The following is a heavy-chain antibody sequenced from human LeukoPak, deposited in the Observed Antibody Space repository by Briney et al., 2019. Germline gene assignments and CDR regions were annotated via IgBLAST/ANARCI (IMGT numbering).Heavy chain of an antibody. D-gene: IGHD3-22*01. Sequence: GGSLRLSCVASGFTFTSDAMNWVRQAPGKGLEWVSSTVSRATTQYADSVKGRFTISRDNSKNTLYLQMNSLRAEDTAVYYCAKDPVRDYYDSIPSYYFDYWGQGTLVTVSS. CDR1: GFTFTSDA. J-gene: IGHJ4*02. V-gene: IGHV3-23*01. CDR2: TVSRATT. CDR3: AKDPVRDYYDSIPSYYFDY.